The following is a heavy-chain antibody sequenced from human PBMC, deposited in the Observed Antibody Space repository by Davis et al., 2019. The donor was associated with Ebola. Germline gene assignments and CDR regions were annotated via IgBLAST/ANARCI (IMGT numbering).Heavy chain of an antibody. J-gene: IGHJ4*02. V-gene: IGHV1-18*04. D-gene: IGHD1-1*01. Sequence: AVSVKVSCKASGYTFTSYGITWVRQAPGQGPEWMGWINPHNGNTNYAQNVQGRVTMTTDTSTSTAYMEVGILRSDDTAVYYCARAQFPTTSDHWGQGTLVTVSS. CDR1: GYTFTSYG. CDR2: INPHNGNT. CDR3: ARAQFPTTSDH.